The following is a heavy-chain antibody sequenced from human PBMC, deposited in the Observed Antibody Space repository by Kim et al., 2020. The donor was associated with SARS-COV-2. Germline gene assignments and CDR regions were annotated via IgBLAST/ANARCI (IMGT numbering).Heavy chain of an antibody. CDR2: T. V-gene: IGHV3-NL1*01. D-gene: IGHD5-12*01. J-gene: IGHJ4*02. Sequence: TYYEGSVAGRFTISRDNSKITLFLQMDSLRPGDTAVYYCAKDRGWLRFLDYWGQGTLVTVSS. CDR3: AKDRGWLRFLDY.